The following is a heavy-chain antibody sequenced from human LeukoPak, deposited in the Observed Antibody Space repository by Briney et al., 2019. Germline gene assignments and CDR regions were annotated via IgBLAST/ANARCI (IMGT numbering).Heavy chain of an antibody. Sequence: SETLSLTCTVSGGSFGTYYWSWIRRPPGKGLEWIGYIYYTGTVIYNPSLMSRVTMSVDTSKNQFPLNVESLAAADTAVYFCARGTTGPQYFDSWGQGTLVTVSS. D-gene: IGHD4-11*01. CDR2: IYYTGTV. V-gene: IGHV4-59*01. CDR3: ARGTTGPQYFDS. CDR1: GGSFGTYY. J-gene: IGHJ4*02.